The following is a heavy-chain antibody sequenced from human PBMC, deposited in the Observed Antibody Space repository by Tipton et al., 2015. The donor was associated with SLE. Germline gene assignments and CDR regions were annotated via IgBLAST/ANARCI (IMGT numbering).Heavy chain of an antibody. V-gene: IGHV1-2*02. Sequence: QSGAEVKKPGASVKVSCKTSGYTFTDSYVHWVRQAPGQGLEWMGWINPNNGATDYAQKFQDRVAVTRDTSISTAYMDLNRLRSDGTAVYYCARGGGSSGYPDYWGQGMLVTVSS. CDR1: GYTFTDSY. CDR2: INPNNGAT. J-gene: IGHJ4*02. CDR3: ARGGGSSGYPDY. D-gene: IGHD3-22*01.